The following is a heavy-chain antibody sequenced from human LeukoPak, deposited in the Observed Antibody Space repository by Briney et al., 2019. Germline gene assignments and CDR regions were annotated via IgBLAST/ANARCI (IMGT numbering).Heavy chain of an antibody. CDR3: ARIEMATSHFDY. V-gene: IGHV3-66*02. D-gene: IGHD5-24*01. Sequence: GGSLRLSCAASGFTVSSNYMSRVRQAPGKGLEWVSVIYSGGSTYYADSVKGRFTISRDNSKNTLYLQMNSLRAEDTAVYYCARIEMATSHFDYWGQGALVTVSS. J-gene: IGHJ4*02. CDR1: GFTVSSNY. CDR2: IYSGGST.